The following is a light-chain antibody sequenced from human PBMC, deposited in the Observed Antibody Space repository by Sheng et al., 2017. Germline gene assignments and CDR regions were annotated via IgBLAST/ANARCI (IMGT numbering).Light chain of an antibody. CDR3: QQYNSWPPT. Sequence: EIVMTQSPVTLSVSPGERASLSCRASQSVGSNLAWYQQKPGQAPRLLIYGGSTRATGIPGRFSGSGSGTEFTLTISSLQSEDFAVYYCQQYNSWPPTFGQGTKVEIK. CDR1: QSVGSN. V-gene: IGKV3-15*01. CDR2: GGS. J-gene: IGKJ1*01.